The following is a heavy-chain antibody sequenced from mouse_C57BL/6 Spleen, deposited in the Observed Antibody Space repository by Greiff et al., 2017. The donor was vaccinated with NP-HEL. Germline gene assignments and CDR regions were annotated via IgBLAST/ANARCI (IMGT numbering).Heavy chain of an antibody. CDR2: INPNNGGT. J-gene: IGHJ4*01. Sequence: DVQLQESGPELVKPGASVKIPCKASGYTFTDYNMDWVKQSHGKSLEWIGDINPNNGGTIYNQKFKGKATLTVDKSSSTAYMELRSLTSEDTAVYYCARSKITTVVATDAMDYWGQGTSVTVSS. V-gene: IGHV1-18*01. D-gene: IGHD1-1*01. CDR3: ARSKITTVVATDAMDY. CDR1: GYTFTDYN.